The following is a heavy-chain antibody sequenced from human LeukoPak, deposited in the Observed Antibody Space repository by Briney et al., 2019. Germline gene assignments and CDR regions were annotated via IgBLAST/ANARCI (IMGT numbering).Heavy chain of an antibody. Sequence: AGSLRLSCEASGFTFKTYDMVWVRQAPGKGLEWVAGINWGGGRTDFAESVKGRFAISRDTVRNFLYLEVNSLRAEDTALYFCAREGGPLTGVLDAFDLWGQGTMVIVSS. CDR1: GFTFKTYD. V-gene: IGHV3-20*04. CDR2: INWGGGRT. J-gene: IGHJ3*01. CDR3: AREGGPLTGVLDAFDL. D-gene: IGHD2-8*02.